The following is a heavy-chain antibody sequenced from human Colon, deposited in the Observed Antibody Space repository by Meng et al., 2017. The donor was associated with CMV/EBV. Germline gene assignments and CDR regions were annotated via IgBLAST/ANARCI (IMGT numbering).Heavy chain of an antibody. CDR3: AREMTAIWNWLDS. Sequence: SETLSLTCAVSGGPISSYWWSWIRQSPGKGLEWIGHIYHSGSTIYNPSLKSRVTISLDTSKNQFSLKLSSVTAADTAVYYCAREMTAIWNWLDSWGQGTLVTVSS. D-gene: IGHD2-21*02. CDR1: GGPISSYW. J-gene: IGHJ5*01. V-gene: IGHV4-59*01. CDR2: IYHSGST.